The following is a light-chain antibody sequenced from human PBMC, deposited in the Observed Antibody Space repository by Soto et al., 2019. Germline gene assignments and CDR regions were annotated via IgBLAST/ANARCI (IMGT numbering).Light chain of an antibody. V-gene: IGKV3-20*01. Sequence: EIVLTQSPSTLSLSPGERATLSCRASQSVSNYLAWYQRKPGQAPRLLIYGASSRATGIPDRFSGSGSGTDFTLTISRLEPEDFAVYYCHQYGGSPQTFGQGTKVEIK. J-gene: IGKJ1*01. CDR1: QSVSNY. CDR2: GAS. CDR3: HQYGGSPQT.